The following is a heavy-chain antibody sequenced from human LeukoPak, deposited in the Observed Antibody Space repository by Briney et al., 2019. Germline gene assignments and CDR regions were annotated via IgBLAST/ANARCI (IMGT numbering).Heavy chain of an antibody. V-gene: IGHV3-20*04. Sequence: PGGSLRLSCAASGFTFDDYGMSWVRQAPGKGLEWVSGINWNGGSTHYADSVKGRFTISRDNAKNSLYLQMNSLRAEDTAMYYCARDRLGIFEDFNWFDPWGQGTLVTVSS. J-gene: IGHJ5*02. CDR3: ARDRLGIFEDFNWFDP. D-gene: IGHD2-15*01. CDR1: GFTFDDYG. CDR2: INWNGGST.